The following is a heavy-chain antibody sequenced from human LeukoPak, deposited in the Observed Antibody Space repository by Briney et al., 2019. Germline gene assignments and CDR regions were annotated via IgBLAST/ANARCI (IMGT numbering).Heavy chain of an antibody. D-gene: IGHD3-3*01. Sequence: QSGGSLRLSCAASGFTFSSYGMHWVRQAPGKGLEWVAVIWYDGSNKYYADSVKGRFTISRDNSKNTLYLQMNSLRAEDTAVYYCARAPPPDFWSGYPPYYGMDVWGQGTTVTVSS. CDR1: GFTFSSYG. CDR2: IWYDGSNK. CDR3: ARAPPPDFWSGYPPYYGMDV. J-gene: IGHJ6*02. V-gene: IGHV3-33*01.